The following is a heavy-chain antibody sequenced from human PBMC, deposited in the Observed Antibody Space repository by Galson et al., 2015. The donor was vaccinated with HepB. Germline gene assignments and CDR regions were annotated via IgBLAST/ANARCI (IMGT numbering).Heavy chain of an antibody. V-gene: IGHV3-23*01. CDR2: TSGTGLST. CDR3: ASRDNQNYIMDV. Sequence: SLRLSCAASGFTFSNYAMNWVRQTPGKGLEWVSGTSGTGLSTYYADSVKGRFTVSRDNSKNMMYLQMNSLRPEDTAVYYCASRDNQNYIMDVWGQGTTVTVSS. D-gene: IGHD1-1*01. CDR1: GFTFSNYA. J-gene: IGHJ6*02.